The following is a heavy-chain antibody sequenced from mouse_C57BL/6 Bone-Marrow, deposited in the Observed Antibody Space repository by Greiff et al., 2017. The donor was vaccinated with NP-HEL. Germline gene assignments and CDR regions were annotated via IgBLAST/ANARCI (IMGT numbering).Heavy chain of an antibody. V-gene: IGHV14-3*01. J-gene: IGHJ4*01. Sequence: EVQLVESVAELVRPGASVKLSCTASGFTIKNSYMHWVKQRPEKGLEWIGWIDPANGNTKYAPKFQGTATITADTSSNTAYLQLSSLTAEDTAIYYCARPYYGSSYDAMDYWGQGTSVTVSS. CDR1: GFTIKNSY. CDR2: IDPANGNT. CDR3: ARPYYGSSYDAMDY. D-gene: IGHD1-1*01.